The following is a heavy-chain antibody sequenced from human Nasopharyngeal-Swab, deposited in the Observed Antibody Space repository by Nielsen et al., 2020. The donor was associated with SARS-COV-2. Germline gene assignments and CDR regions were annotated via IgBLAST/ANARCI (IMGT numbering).Heavy chain of an antibody. CDR1: GGSFSGYY. J-gene: IGHJ6*02. CDR2: INHSGST. Sequence: SETLSLTCAVYGGSFSGYYWSWIRQPPGKGLEWIGEINHSGSTNYNPSLKSRVTMSVDTSTNQASLKLNSLTATDTAVYYCAGAGRVGDAYTGLDVWGQGTTVTVSS. CDR3: AGAGRVGDAYTGLDV. D-gene: IGHD5-24*01. V-gene: IGHV4-34*01.